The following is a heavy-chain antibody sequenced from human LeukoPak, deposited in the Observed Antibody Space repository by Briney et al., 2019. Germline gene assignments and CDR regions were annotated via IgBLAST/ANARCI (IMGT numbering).Heavy chain of an antibody. CDR1: GFTFSSYG. CDR3: ARTVLEPAAMLAYYYYYGMDV. Sequence: PGGSLRLSCAASGFTFSSYGMHWVRQAPGKGLEWVAVIWYDGSNKYYADSVKGRFTISRDNSKNTLYLQMNSLRAEDTAAYYCARTVLEPAAMLAYYYYYGMDVWGQGTTVTVSS. V-gene: IGHV3-33*01. D-gene: IGHD2-2*01. CDR2: IWYDGSNK. J-gene: IGHJ6*02.